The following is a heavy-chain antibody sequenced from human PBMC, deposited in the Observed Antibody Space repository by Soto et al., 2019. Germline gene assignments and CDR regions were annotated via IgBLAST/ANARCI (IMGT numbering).Heavy chain of an antibody. V-gene: IGHV3-23*01. CDR3: ANARRAIRDGTGC. J-gene: IGHJ4*02. CDR2: ISGSGGDT. D-gene: IGHD1-7*01. CDR1: GFTFSSYV. Sequence: EGSLRLSCAASGFTFSSYVMNWVRQAPGKGLEWVSGISGSGGDTYYADSVKGRFTISRDNSRNTLYLQMNSLSAEDTAVYYCANARRAIRDGTGCRGQGTLVTVSS.